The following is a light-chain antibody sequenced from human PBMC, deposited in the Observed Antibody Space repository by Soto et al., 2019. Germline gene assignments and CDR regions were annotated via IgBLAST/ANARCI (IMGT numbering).Light chain of an antibody. CDR1: QSVSSY. CDR3: QQRSNWLFT. CDR2: DAS. V-gene: IGKV3-11*01. Sequence: EIVLTQSPATLSLSPGERATLSCRASQSVSSYLAWYQQKPGQAPRLLIYDASNRATGIPARFSGSGSGTDFNLTISSREPEDFAVYYCQQRSNWLFTFGPGTKVDIK. J-gene: IGKJ3*01.